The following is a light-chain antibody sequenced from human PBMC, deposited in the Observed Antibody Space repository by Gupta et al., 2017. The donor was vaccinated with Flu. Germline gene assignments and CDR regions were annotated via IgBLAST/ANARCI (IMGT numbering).Light chain of an antibody. CDR1: QSISSW. Sequence: DIQMTQSPSTLSASVGDRVTMTCRASQSISSWLAWYQQKPGKAPKFLIYKASILESGVPSRFSGNGSGTEFTLTISSLQPDDFATYYCQQYKSDWTFGQGTKVDIK. J-gene: IGKJ1*01. CDR3: QQYKSDWT. V-gene: IGKV1-5*03. CDR2: KAS.